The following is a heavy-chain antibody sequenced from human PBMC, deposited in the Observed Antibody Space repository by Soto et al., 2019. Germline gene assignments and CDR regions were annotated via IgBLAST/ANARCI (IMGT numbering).Heavy chain of an antibody. CDR2: IYSGGST. CDR3: ARMANYDILTGYYIVPYYMDV. V-gene: IGHV3-66*01. Sequence: SGGSLRLSCAASGFTVSSNYMSWVRQAPGKGLEWVSVIYSGGSTYYADSVKGRFTISRDNSKNTLYLQMNSLRAEDTAVYYCARMANYDILTGYYIVPYYMDVWGKGTTVTVSS. J-gene: IGHJ6*03. CDR1: GFTVSSNY. D-gene: IGHD3-9*01.